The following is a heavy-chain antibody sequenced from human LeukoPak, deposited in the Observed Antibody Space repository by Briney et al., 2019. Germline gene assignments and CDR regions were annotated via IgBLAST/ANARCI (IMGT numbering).Heavy chain of an antibody. V-gene: IGHV1-2*02. J-gene: IGHJ5*02. CDR2: INPDSGGT. CDR1: GYTFTGYY. Sequence: ASVKVSCKASGYTFTGYYMHWVRQAPGQGLEWMGWINPDSGGTNYAQKFQGRVTMTRDTSISTAYMELSRLRSDDTAVYYCARDRDSSGYSGNWFDPWGQGTLVTVSS. D-gene: IGHD3-22*01. CDR3: ARDRDSSGYSGNWFDP.